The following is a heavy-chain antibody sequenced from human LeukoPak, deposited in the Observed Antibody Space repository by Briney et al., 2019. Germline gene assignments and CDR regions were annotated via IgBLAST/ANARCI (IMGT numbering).Heavy chain of an antibody. D-gene: IGHD2-2*01. CDR2: ISLYNGNT. Sequence: ASVKVSCKASGYTFSSYAITWVRQAPGQGLEWMGWISLYNGNTNYAQKLQDRVTLTTDTSTTTAYMELRSLRSDDSAVYYCASRTHEDIVVVPAATQRRKYYFDYWGQGTLVTVSS. V-gene: IGHV1-18*01. CDR3: ASRTHEDIVVVPAATQRRKYYFDY. CDR1: GYTFSSYA. J-gene: IGHJ4*02.